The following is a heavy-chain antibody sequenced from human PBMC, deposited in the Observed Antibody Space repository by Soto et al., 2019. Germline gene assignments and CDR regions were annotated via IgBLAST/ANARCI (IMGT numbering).Heavy chain of an antibody. CDR1: GGSISSPHDY. CDR3: ARHVLTAYIVYYFDF. Sequence: SETLSLTCTVSGGSISSPHDYWGWIRQSPGRGLEWIGSIYYSGSTYYNPSLKSRITISVDTSKNQFSLNLTSVTAADTAVYYCARHVLTAYIVYYFDFWGQGTLVTVSS. CDR2: IYYSGST. V-gene: IGHV4-39*01. D-gene: IGHD3-16*01. J-gene: IGHJ4*02.